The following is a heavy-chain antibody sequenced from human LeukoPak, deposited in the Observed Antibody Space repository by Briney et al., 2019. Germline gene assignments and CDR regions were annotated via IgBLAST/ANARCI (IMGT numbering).Heavy chain of an antibody. D-gene: IGHD5-18*01. CDR1: GFTFSSYA. V-gene: IGHV3-23*01. CDR2: ISGSGGST. J-gene: IGHJ6*02. Sequence: GGSLRLSCAASGFTFSSYAMSWVRQAPGKGLEWVSAISGSGGSTYYADSVKGRFTISRDNSKNTLYLHMNSLRAEDTAVYYCARESLDTAMVMSYYGMDVWGQGTTVTVSS. CDR3: ARESLDTAMVMSYYGMDV.